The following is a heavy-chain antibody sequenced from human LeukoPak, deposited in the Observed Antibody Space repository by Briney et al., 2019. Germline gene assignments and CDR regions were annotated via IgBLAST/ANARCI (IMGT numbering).Heavy chain of an antibody. D-gene: IGHD1-26*01. CDR1: GFTFSSYT. Sequence: GGSLRLSCAASGFTFSSYTMNWVRQAPGRGLEWVSGISGSGTNTYYADSVKGRFTISRDNSKNTLYLQMNSLRAEDTAVYYCAKDIRYSGSPRAFDIWGQGAMVTVSS. CDR2: ISGSGTNT. J-gene: IGHJ3*02. V-gene: IGHV3-23*01. CDR3: AKDIRYSGSPRAFDI.